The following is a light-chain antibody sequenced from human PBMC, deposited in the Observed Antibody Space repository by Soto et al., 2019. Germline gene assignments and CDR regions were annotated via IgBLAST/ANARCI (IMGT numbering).Light chain of an antibody. Sequence: QSVLTQPASVSGSPGQSITISCTGTSSEVGGYNYVSWYQQHPGKAPKFMIYDVSNRPSGVSNRFSGSKSGNTASLTISGLQAEDEADYYCSSYTNSNTRQIVFGTGTKLTVL. J-gene: IGLJ1*01. CDR2: DVS. V-gene: IGLV2-14*01. CDR1: SSEVGGYNY. CDR3: SSYTNSNTRQIV.